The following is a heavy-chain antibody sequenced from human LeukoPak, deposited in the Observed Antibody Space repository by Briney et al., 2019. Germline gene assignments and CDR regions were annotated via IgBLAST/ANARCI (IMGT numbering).Heavy chain of an antibody. J-gene: IGHJ4*02. V-gene: IGHV4-30-2*01. CDR1: GGSISSGGYY. D-gene: IGHD2-2*01. CDR3: ARGRQLPRPRYFDY. CDR2: INHSGST. Sequence: SQTLSLTCTVSGGSISSGGYYWSWIRQPPGKGLEWIGEINHSGSTNYNPSLKSRVTISVDTSKNQFSLKLSSVTAADTAVYYCARGRQLPRPRYFDYWGQGTLVTVSS.